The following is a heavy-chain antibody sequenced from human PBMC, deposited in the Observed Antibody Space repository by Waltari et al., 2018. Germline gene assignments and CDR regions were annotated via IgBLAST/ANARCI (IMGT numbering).Heavy chain of an antibody. D-gene: IGHD5-12*01. CDR2: ISSSSSYI. CDR3: ASESGYSGYDHWYFDL. Sequence: EVQLVESGGGLVKPGGSLRLSCAASGFTFSSYSMNWVRQAPGKGLEWVSSISSSSSYIYYADSVKGRFTISRDNAKNSLYLQMNSLRAEDTAVYYCASESGYSGYDHWYFDLWGRGTLVTVSS. V-gene: IGHV3-21*01. CDR1: GFTFSSYS. J-gene: IGHJ2*01.